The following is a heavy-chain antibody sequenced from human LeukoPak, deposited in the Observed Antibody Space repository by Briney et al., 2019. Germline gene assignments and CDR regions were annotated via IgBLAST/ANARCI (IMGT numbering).Heavy chain of an antibody. CDR3: VREARGYHYTYFDY. D-gene: IGHD5-18*01. J-gene: IGHJ4*02. V-gene: IGHV3-13*01. CDR1: GLTLGGHD. CDR2: VSAGHHA. Sequence: GGTLRLSCTASGLTLGGHDMHWVRQTTGDGLEWVAAVSAGHHAFYAGSVRGRFAVSREDAKNSLFLQMNSLRAGDTAIYYCVREARGYHYTYFDYWGQGSLVTVSS.